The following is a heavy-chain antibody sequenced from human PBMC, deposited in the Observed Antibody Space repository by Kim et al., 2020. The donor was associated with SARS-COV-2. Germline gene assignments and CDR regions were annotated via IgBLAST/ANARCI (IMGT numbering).Heavy chain of an antibody. D-gene: IGHD3-10*01. V-gene: IGHV4-39*01. J-gene: IGHJ4*02. CDR2: IYYSGST. CDR1: GGSISSSSYY. CDR3: ARVRGGWGIYFDY. Sequence: SETLSLTCTVSGGSISSSSYYWGWIRQPPGKGLEWIGSIYYSGSTYYNPSLKSRVTISVDTSKNQFSLKLSSVTAADTAVYYCARVRGGWGIYFDYWGQGTLVTVSS.